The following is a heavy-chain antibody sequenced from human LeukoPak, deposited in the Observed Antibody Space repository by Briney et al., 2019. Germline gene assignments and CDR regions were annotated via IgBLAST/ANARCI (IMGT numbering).Heavy chain of an antibody. J-gene: IGHJ4*02. V-gene: IGHV4-34*01. CDR3: ARGSNYYDSSGYGY. CDR2: INHSGST. Sequence: SETLSLTCAVYGGSFSGYYWSWIRQPPGKGLEWIGEINHSGSTNYNPSLKSRVTISVDTSKNQFSLKLSSVTAADTAVYYCARGSNYYDSSGYGYWGQGTLVTVSS. CDR1: GGSFSGYY. D-gene: IGHD3-22*01.